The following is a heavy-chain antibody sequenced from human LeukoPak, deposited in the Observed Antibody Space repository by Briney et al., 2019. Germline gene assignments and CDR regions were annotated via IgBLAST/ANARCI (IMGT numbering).Heavy chain of an antibody. CDR1: GYTFTSYD. V-gene: IGHV1-8*03. J-gene: IGHJ4*02. Sequence: GASVKVSCKASGYTFTSYDINWVRQATGQGLEWMGWMNPNSGNTGYAQKFQGRVTITRNTSISTAYMELSSLRSEDTAVYYCARGALVPGDHIYYFDYWGQGTLVTVSS. D-gene: IGHD7-27*01. CDR2: MNPNSGNT. CDR3: ARGALVPGDHIYYFDY.